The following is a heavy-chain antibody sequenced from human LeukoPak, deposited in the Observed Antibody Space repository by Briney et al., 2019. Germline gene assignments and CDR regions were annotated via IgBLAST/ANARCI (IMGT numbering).Heavy chain of an antibody. CDR3: AKDHLGYFDY. D-gene: IGHD7-27*01. Sequence: GGSLRLSCAASGFTFHNFAMSWVRQAPGKGLEWVSSISASGAASYHADSAKGRFTISRDNSKNTLYLQMSSLRAEDTAVYYCAKDHLGYFDYWGQGTLVTVSS. V-gene: IGHV3-23*01. CDR2: ISASGAAS. J-gene: IGHJ4*02. CDR1: GFTFHNFA.